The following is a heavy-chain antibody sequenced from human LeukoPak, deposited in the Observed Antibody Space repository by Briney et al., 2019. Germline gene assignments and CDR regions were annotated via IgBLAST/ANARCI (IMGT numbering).Heavy chain of an antibody. V-gene: IGHV4-59*01. Sequence: SETLSLTCTVAGGSISSYYWNWIRQPPEKGLEWIGYISNSGNTNDNPSLKSRLTMSIDTSKNQFSLRLSSVTAADTAVYYCARAGSGYSIDYWGQGRLVTVSS. J-gene: IGHJ4*02. CDR2: ISNSGNT. D-gene: IGHD3-22*01. CDR3: ARAGSGYSIDY. CDR1: GGSISSYY.